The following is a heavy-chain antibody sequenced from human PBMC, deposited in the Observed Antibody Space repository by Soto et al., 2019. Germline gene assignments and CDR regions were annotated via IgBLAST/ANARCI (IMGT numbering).Heavy chain of an antibody. CDR2: IIPIFGTA. D-gene: IGHD3-3*01. V-gene: IGHV1-69*06. J-gene: IGHJ5*02. CDR1: GGTFSSYA. CDR3: ARRSITIFGVVIHNWFDP. Sequence: QVQLVQSGAEVKKPGSSLKVSCKASGGTFSSYAISWVRQAPGPGLEWMGGIIPIFGTANYAQKFQGRVTITADKSTSTAYMELSSLRSEDTAVYYCARRSITIFGVVIHNWFDPWGQGTLVTVSS.